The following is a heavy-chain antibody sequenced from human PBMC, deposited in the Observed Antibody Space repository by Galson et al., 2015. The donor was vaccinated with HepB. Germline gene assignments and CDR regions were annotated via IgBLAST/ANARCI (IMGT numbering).Heavy chain of an antibody. CDR3: ARLGPAGGLLDY. CDR1: GYTFTNFG. D-gene: IGHD2-2*01. V-gene: IGHV1-18*01. J-gene: IGHJ4*02. CDR2: ISPYNGNT. Sequence: SVKVSCKASGYTFTNFGITWVRQAPGQGLEWMGWISPYNGNTNYAQKVQGRVTMTTDTSTTTASMELRSLRSDDTAVYYCARLGPAGGLLDYWGQGTLVTVSS.